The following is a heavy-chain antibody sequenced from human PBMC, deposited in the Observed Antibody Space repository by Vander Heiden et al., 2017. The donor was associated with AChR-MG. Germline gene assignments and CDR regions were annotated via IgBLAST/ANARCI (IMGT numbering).Heavy chain of an antibody. J-gene: IGHJ6*03. CDR1: GGSVSSGSYY. V-gene: IGHV4-61*01. D-gene: IGHD6-6*01. CDR3: ARAGRYIEYSSSSRGYYYYYMDV. Sequence: QVQLQESGPGLVKPSETLSLTCTVSGGSVSSGSYYWSWIRQPPGKGLEWIGYIYYSGSTNYNPSLKSRVTIAVDTSKNQFSLKLSSVTAADTAVYSCARAGRYIEYSSSSRGYYYYYMDVWGKGTTVTVSS. CDR2: IYYSGST.